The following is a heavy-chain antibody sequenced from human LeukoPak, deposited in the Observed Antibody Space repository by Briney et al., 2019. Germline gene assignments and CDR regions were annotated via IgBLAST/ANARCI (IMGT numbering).Heavy chain of an antibody. D-gene: IGHD2-15*01. J-gene: IGHJ5*02. CDR3: ARVLKDFGFDP. Sequence: NASETLSLTCPVACGSISSYYWSWIRQPPGKGREWIGYSYYSGSTNYNPSLKSRVTISVDTSKNQFSLKLSSVTAADTAVYYCARVLKDFGFDPWGQGTLVTVSS. CDR1: CGSISSYY. V-gene: IGHV4-59*01. CDR2: SYYSGST.